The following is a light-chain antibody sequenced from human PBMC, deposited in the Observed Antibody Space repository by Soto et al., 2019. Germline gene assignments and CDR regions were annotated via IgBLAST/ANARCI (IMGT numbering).Light chain of an antibody. J-gene: IGKJ1*01. CDR3: QQCDNWPRT. CDR2: GAS. Sequence: EIVLTQSPGTLSLSPGERATLSCRASKSVSSSYLAWYQQKPGQAPRLLIYGASSRATGIPDRFSGSGSGTDFTLTISRLEPEDFAVYYCQQCDNWPRTFGQGTKVDI. CDR1: KSVSSSY. V-gene: IGKV3-20*01.